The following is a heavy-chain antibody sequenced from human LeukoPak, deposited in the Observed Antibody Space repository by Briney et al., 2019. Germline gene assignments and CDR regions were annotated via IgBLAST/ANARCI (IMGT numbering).Heavy chain of an antibody. CDR1: GFTFDDYA. Sequence: GGSLRLSCAASGFTFDDYAMHWVRQAPGKGLEWVSLSGDGGSTYYADSVRGRFTISRDNAKNSMYLQMNSLRAEDTAVYYCARVPYYGFWSGYSLDYWGQGTLVTVSS. CDR3: ARVPYYGFWSGYSLDY. CDR2: SGDGGST. V-gene: IGHV3-43*02. D-gene: IGHD3-3*01. J-gene: IGHJ4*02.